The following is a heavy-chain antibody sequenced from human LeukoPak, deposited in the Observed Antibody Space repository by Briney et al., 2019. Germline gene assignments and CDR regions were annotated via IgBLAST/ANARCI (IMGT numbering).Heavy chain of an antibody. Sequence: SETLSLTCTVSGGSIGSYYWSWIRQPPGKGLEWIGYIYYSGSTNYNPSLKSRVTISVDTSNNQFSLKLSSVTAADTAVYYCASTYNSSPSFDYWGQGTLVTVSS. V-gene: IGHV4-59*08. CDR2: IYYSGST. D-gene: IGHD6-19*01. CDR3: ASTYNSSPSFDY. J-gene: IGHJ4*02. CDR1: GGSIGSYY.